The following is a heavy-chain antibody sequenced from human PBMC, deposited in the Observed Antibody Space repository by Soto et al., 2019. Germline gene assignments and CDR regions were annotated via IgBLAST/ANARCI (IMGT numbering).Heavy chain of an antibody. Sequence: SVKVSCKVSGYTLTELSMHWVRQAPGKGLEWMGGFDPEDGETIYAQKFQGRVTITEDTSTDTAYMELSSLRAEDTAVYYCAREDSSGWYYFDYWGQGTLVTVSS. CDR1: GYTLTELS. J-gene: IGHJ4*02. CDR2: FDPEDGET. V-gene: IGHV1-24*01. CDR3: AREDSSGWYYFDY. D-gene: IGHD6-19*01.